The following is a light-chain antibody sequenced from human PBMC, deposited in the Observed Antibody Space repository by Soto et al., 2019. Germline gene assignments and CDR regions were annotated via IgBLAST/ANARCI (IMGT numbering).Light chain of an antibody. CDR3: CSYAGSYTWV. CDR1: SSDVGGYNY. V-gene: IGLV2-11*01. J-gene: IGLJ7*01. CDR2: DVS. Sequence: QSVLTQPRSVSGSPGQSVTISCTGTSSDVGGYNYVSWYQQHPGKAPKLMIYDVSTRPSGIPDRFSGSKSDNTASLTISGHQAEDEADYYCCSYAGSYTWVFGGGTQLTVL.